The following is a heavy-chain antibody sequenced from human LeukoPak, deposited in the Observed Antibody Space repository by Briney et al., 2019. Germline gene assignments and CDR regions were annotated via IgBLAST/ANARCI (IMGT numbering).Heavy chain of an antibody. CDR2: IDPNSGGT. CDR1: GYTFTGYY. CDR3: ARAPDLYCSSTSCYSISDDY. V-gene: IGHV1-2*04. Sequence: ASVKVSCKASGYTFTGYYMHWVRQAPGQGLEWMGWIDPNSGGTNYAQKFQGWVTMTRDTSISTAYMELSRLRSDDTAVYYCARAPDLYCSSTSCYSISDDYWGQGTLVTVSS. J-gene: IGHJ4*02. D-gene: IGHD2-2*01.